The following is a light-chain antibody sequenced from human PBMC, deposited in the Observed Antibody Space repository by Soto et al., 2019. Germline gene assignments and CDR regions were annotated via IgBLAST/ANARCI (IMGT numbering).Light chain of an antibody. CDR1: QSVSSRS. V-gene: IGKV3-20*01. Sequence: IVLTQSPGTLSLSPGETATLSCRASQSVSSRSLAWYQQKPGQAPRLLISGASSRAADIPDRFSGSGSGTDFTLTINRLEPEDFAVYYCQQYDSSPRTFGQGTKVDIK. CDR2: GAS. CDR3: QQYDSSPRT. J-gene: IGKJ1*01.